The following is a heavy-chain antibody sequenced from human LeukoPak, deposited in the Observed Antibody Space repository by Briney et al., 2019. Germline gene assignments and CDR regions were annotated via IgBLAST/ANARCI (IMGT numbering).Heavy chain of an antibody. J-gene: IGHJ4*02. D-gene: IGHD3-9*01. CDR3: AKGHYRYFDWLSESTSFDY. CDR1: GLTFSSYA. CDR2: ISGSGGST. V-gene: IGHV3-23*01. Sequence: GGSLRLSCAASGLTFSSYAMSWVRQAPGKGLEWVSVISGSGGSTYYADSVKDRFTISRDNSKNTLYLQMNSLRAEDTAVYYCAKGHYRYFDWLSESTSFDYWGQGTLVTVSS.